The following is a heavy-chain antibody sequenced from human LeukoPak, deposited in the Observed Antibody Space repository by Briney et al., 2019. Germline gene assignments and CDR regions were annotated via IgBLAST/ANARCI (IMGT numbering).Heavy chain of an antibody. V-gene: IGHV3-74*01. Sequence: PGGSLRLSCIASGFSFSGHWMHWARQLPGKGLVWVSRISPTGSTTSYADSVKGRFTISKDNAKNSLYLQMNSLRAEDTAVYYCARAGGSTVSHSDYWGQGTLVTVSS. CDR3: ARAGGSTVSHSDY. CDR1: GFSFSGHW. CDR2: ISPTGSTT. D-gene: IGHD4-17*01. J-gene: IGHJ4*02.